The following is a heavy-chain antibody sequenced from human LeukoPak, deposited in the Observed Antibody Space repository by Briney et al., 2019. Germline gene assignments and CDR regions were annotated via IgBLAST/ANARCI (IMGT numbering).Heavy chain of an antibody. CDR3: ARGGPPLYYYGSGSFRYGMDV. D-gene: IGHD3-10*01. CDR1: GGSFSGHY. Sequence: SETLSLTCAVYGGSFSGHYWSWIRQPPGKGLEWIGEINHSGSTNYNPSLKSRVTISVDTSKNQFSLKLSSVTAADTAVYYCARGGPPLYYYGSGSFRYGMDVWGQGTTVTVSS. V-gene: IGHV4-34*01. J-gene: IGHJ6*02. CDR2: INHSGST.